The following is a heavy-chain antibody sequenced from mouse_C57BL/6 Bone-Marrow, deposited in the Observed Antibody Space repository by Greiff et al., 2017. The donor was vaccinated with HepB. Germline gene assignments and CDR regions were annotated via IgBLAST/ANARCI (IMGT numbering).Heavy chain of an antibody. D-gene: IGHD1-1*01. V-gene: IGHV1-82*01. CDR3: ARSFITTLDY. Sequence: QVRLQQSGPELVKPGASVKISCKASGYAFSSSWMNWVKQRPGKGLEWIGRIYPGDGDTNYNGKFKGKATLTADKSSSTAYMQLSSLTSEDSAVYFCARSFITTLDYWGQGTTLTVSS. CDR2: IYPGDGDT. J-gene: IGHJ2*01. CDR1: GYAFSSSW.